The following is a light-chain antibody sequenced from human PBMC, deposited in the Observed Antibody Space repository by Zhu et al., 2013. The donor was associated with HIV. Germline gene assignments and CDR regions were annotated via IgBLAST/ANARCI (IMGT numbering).Light chain of an antibody. CDR1: QSISSN. Sequence: ETVMTQSPATLSVSPGERATLSCRASQSISSNLAWYQQRPGQAPRLLIYDASTRATGVPARFSGSGSGTEFTLTISSLEPEDFAVYYCQQRSNWPLTFGGGTKVEDQT. CDR3: QQRSNWPLT. CDR2: DAS. J-gene: IGKJ4*01. V-gene: IGKV3-15*01.